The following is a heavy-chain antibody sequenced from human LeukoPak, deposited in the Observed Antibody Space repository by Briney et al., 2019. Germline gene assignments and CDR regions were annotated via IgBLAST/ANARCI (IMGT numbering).Heavy chain of an antibody. CDR3: ARDAPYSGYDGPSDY. Sequence: PGGSLRLSCAASGFTFSSYAMTWVRQAPGKGLEWVSAISGTGGGTYYADSVKGRFTISRDNAKNSLYLQMNSLRAEDTAVYYCARDAPYSGYDGPSDYWGQGTLVTVSS. D-gene: IGHD5-12*01. CDR1: GFTFSSYA. CDR2: ISGTGGGT. J-gene: IGHJ4*02. V-gene: IGHV3-23*01.